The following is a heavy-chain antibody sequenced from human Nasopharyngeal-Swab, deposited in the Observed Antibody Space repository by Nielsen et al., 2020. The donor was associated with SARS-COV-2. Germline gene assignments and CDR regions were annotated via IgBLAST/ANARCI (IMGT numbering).Heavy chain of an antibody. D-gene: IGHD4-17*01. CDR1: GLTFRNAW. J-gene: IGHJ6*02. V-gene: IGHV3-15*01. CDR2: IKSKTDGGAT. CDR3: TTYYGDSHPYFYYHAMDV. Sequence: GGSLRLSCAASGLTFRNAWMNWVRQVPGRGLEWVGRIKSKTDGGATDYAAPVKGRFSISRDDSKNTIYVQMNSLKTEDTAVYYCTTYYGDSHPYFYYHAMDVWGQGTTVTVSS.